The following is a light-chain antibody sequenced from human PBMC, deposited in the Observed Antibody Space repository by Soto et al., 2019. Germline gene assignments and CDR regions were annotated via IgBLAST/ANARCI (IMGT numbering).Light chain of an antibody. CDR3: LQYHNLWA. Sequence: RVMKHSPATLAVSPCEGATLSCSASQNIYSNVAWYQQRPGQAPRPLIWRASTRATGIPARFSGSGSGTEFTLTISSLQSEDFTVYSCLQYHNLWAFGQGTKVDIK. V-gene: IGKV3-15*01. CDR2: RAS. CDR1: QNIYSN. J-gene: IGKJ1*01.